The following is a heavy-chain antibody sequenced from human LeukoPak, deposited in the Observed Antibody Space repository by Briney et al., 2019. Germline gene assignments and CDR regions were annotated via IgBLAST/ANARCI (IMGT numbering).Heavy chain of an antibody. CDR1: GGSISSGSYY. CDR2: IYTSGST. J-gene: IGHJ4*02. V-gene: IGHV4-61*02. CDR3: ARAVGATLVDY. D-gene: IGHD1-26*01. Sequence: SETLSLTCTVSGGSISSGSYYWSWVRQPAGTGLEWIGRIYTSGSTNYNPSLKSRVTISVDTSKHQFSLKLSSVTAADTAVYYCARAVGATLVDYWGQGTLVTVSS.